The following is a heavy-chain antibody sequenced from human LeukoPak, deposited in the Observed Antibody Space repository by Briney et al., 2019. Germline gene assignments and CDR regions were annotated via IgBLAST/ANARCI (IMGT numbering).Heavy chain of an antibody. J-gene: IGHJ4*02. D-gene: IGHD2-21*02. V-gene: IGHV4-59*01. CDR2: IYYSGST. Sequence: SETLSLTCTVSGGSISSYYWSWIRQPPGKGLEWIGYIYYSGSTNYNPSLKSRVTISVDTSKNQFSLKLSSVTAADTAVYYCARRYCGGDCTKYYFDYWGQGTLVTVSS. CDR3: ARRYCGGDCTKYYFDY. CDR1: GGSISSYY.